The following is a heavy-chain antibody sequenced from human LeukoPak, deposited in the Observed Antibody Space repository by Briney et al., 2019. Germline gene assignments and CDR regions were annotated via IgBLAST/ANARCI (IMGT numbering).Heavy chain of an antibody. CDR3: AQTGRNNYLDS. CDR1: GFTFSSYG. CDR2: ISYDGSNK. J-gene: IGHJ5*01. V-gene: IGHV3-30*03. Sequence: GGSLRLSCAASGFTFSSYGMHWVRQAPGKGLEWVAVISYDGSNKYYADSVKGRFTISRDNSKNTLYLQMNSLRPEDTAVYYCAQTGRNNYLDSWGQGTLVTVSS.